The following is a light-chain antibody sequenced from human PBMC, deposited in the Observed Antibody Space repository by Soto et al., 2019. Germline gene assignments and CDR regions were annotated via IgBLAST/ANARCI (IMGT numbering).Light chain of an antibody. CDR1: QGISSF. CDR2: GAS. J-gene: IGKJ4*01. CDR3: QQLNSYPQT. V-gene: IGKV1-9*01. Sequence: DIQLTQSPAFLSASVGDRVTITCRASQGISSFLAWFQQKPGKAPNLLIYGASTLQSGVPSRFSGSGSGTEFTLTISSLQPEDFANYYCQQLNSYPQTFGGGSKVEIK.